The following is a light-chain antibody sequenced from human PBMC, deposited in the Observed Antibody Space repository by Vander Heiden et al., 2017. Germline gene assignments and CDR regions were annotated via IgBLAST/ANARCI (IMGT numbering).Light chain of an antibody. CDR3: LQDDTYPWT. Sequence: AIQMTQSPSSLSASVGDRVTITCRASQGIRKDLGWYQQKPGKAPKLLIYAASSLQSGVPSRFRGSGSDTDFTLTTSSLQPEDFATYYCLQDDTYPWTFGQGTKVEIK. J-gene: IGKJ1*01. CDR2: AAS. CDR1: QGIRKD. V-gene: IGKV1-6*01.